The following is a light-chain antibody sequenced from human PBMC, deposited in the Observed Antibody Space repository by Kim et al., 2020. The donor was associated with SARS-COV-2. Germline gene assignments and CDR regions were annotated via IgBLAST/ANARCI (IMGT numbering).Light chain of an antibody. CDR3: AAWDDSLSGQVV. CDR1: SSNIGSNY. J-gene: IGLJ2*01. V-gene: IGLV1-47*01. CDR2: RNN. Sequence: ELTQPPSASATPGQRVTISCSGSSSNIGSNYVYWYQQLPGTAPKLLIYRNNQRPSGVPDRFSGSKSGTSASLAISGLRSEDEADYYCAAWDDSLSGQVVFGGGTQLTVL.